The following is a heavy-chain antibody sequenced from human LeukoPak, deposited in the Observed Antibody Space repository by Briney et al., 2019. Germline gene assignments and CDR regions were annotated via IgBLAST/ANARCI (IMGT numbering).Heavy chain of an antibody. Sequence: SETLSLTCTVSGYSISSGYYWGWIRQPPGKGLEWIGYIYYSGSTYYNPSLKSRVTISVDTSKNQFSLQLSSVTAADTAVYYCARSQSGFFDYWGQGTLVTVSS. CDR2: IYYSGST. J-gene: IGHJ4*02. CDR3: ARSQSGFFDY. V-gene: IGHV4-38-2*02. D-gene: IGHD3-22*01. CDR1: GYSISSGYY.